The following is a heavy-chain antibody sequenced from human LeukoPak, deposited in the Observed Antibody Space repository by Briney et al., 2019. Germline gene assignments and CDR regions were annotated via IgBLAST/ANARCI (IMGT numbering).Heavy chain of an antibody. CDR2: MNPNSGNT. CDR1: GYTFTSYD. D-gene: IGHD3-3*01. Sequence: GASVKVSCKASGYTFTSYDINWVRQATGQGLEWMGWMNPNSGNTGYAQKFQGRVTMTRNTSISTAYMELSSLRSEDTAVYYCARQERITIFGVVQSWFDPWGQGTLVTVSS. J-gene: IGHJ5*02. V-gene: IGHV1-8*01. CDR3: ARQERITIFGVVQSWFDP.